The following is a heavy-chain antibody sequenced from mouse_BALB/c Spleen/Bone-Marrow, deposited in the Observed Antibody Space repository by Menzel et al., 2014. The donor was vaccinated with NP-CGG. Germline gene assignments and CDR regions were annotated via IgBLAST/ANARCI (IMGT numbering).Heavy chain of an antibody. V-gene: IGHV14-3*02. J-gene: IGHJ4*01. D-gene: IGHD2-14*01. CDR1: GFNIXDTY. CDR3: ARGTPYAMDY. CDR2: IDPANGNT. Sequence: EVQLVESGAELVKPGASVKLSCTASGFNIXDTYMHWVKQRPEQGLEWIGRIDPANGNTKYDPKFQGKATITADTSSNTAYLQLSSLTSEDTAVYYCARGTPYAMDYWGQGTSVTVSS.